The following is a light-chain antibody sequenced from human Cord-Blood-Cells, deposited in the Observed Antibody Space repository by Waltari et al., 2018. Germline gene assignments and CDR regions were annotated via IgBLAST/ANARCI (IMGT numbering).Light chain of an antibody. CDR1: SSDVGRLNF. Sequence: QSALTQPATVSGSPGQAITIACTGTSSDVGRLNFVCWYQQHPGNAPKLMIYEVSERPSGVSNRFSGSKSVNTASLTSSGLQAEDEADYYCCSYAGSSTFVFGTGTKVTVL. V-gene: IGLV2-23*02. CDR2: EVS. CDR3: CSYAGSSTFV. J-gene: IGLJ1*01.